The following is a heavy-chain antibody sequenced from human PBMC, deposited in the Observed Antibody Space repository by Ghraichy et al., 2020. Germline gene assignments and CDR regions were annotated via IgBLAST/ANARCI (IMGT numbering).Heavy chain of an antibody. Sequence: SETLSLTCTVSGVPVISDEAYWGWIRQPPGKGLEWIGYIYYSGSTYYNPSLKSRVTISLHTSKNQFSLELTSMAAADTAVYYCAKFPTTIDGNALDCWGPGTLVTVSS. D-gene: IGHD1/OR15-1a*01. CDR3: AKFPTTIDGNALDC. V-gene: IGHV4-30-4*01. CDR1: GVPVISDEAY. CDR2: IYYSGST. J-gene: IGHJ4*02.